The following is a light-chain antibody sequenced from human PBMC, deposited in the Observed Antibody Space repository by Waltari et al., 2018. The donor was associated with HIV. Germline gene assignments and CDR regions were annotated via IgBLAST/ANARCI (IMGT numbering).Light chain of an antibody. Sequence: DTVLTQSAATLALSPGEGATIYRRASQRVTSYLAWYRQKPRPAPRLLIYDASNRATGIPARFSVSGSGTDFTLTISSLEPEDFAVYYCQQRRNWPPWTSGQGTNVETK. J-gene: IGKJ1*01. CDR1: QRVTSY. CDR2: DAS. CDR3: QQRRNWPPWT. V-gene: IGKV3-11*01.